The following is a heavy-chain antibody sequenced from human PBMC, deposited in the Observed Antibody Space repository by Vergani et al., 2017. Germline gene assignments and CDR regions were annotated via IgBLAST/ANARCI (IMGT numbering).Heavy chain of an antibody. D-gene: IGHD3-10*01. CDR3: ARDGPSGAFDY. CDR1: GGSISSGGYY. Sequence: QVQLQESGPGLVKPSQTLSLTCTVSGGSISSGGYYWSWIRQHPGKGLEWIGYIYYSGRTYYNPSLKSRVTISVDTSRNQFSLKLSSVTAADAAVYYCARDGPSGAFDYWGQGTLVTVSS. J-gene: IGHJ4*02. V-gene: IGHV4-31*03. CDR2: IYYSGRT.